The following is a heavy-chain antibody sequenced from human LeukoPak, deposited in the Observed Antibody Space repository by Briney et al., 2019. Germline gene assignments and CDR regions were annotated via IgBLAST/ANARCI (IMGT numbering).Heavy chain of an antibody. CDR1: GGSISSGGYY. J-gene: IGHJ3*02. V-gene: IGHV4-31*03. D-gene: IGHD2-15*01. CDR2: IYYSGST. CDR3: ARVRYCSGGSCYYLAANDAFDI. Sequence: PSETLSLTCTVSGGSISSGGYYWSWIRQHPGKGLEWIGYIYYSGSTYYNPSLKSRVTISADTSKNQFSLKLSSVTAADTAVYYCARVRYCSGGSCYYLAANDAFDIWGQGTMVTVSS.